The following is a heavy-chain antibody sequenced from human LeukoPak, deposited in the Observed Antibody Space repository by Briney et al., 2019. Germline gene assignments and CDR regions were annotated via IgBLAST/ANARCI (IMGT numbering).Heavy chain of an antibody. J-gene: IGHJ3*02. V-gene: IGHV3-23*01. CDR1: GFRFGDYA. CDR3: AKASRSRVGISDPFDI. Sequence: GGSLRLSCAASGFRFGDYAMNWVRQAPGKGLEWVSFVGADDATYYPASVKRPFTVSTDTSKTPLSLQMNSLRLEDTAVYFCAKASRSRVGISDPFDIWGQGTMVTVSS. CDR2: VGADDAT. D-gene: IGHD1-14*01.